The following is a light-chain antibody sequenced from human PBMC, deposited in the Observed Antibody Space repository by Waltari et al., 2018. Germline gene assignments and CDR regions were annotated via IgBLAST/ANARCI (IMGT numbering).Light chain of an antibody. CDR2: RYD. CDR1: SSNVGRNS. V-gene: IGLV1-47*01. CDR3: AAWDDSLYVV. J-gene: IGLJ2*01. Sequence: QSVLTQPPSASGTPGQTVTISCSGSSSNVGRNSVYWYQQLPGTAPKLLLYRYDQRPSGVPARFFGSKSGTSASLVITGLRPEDEADYYCAAWDDSLYVVFGGGTRLTV.